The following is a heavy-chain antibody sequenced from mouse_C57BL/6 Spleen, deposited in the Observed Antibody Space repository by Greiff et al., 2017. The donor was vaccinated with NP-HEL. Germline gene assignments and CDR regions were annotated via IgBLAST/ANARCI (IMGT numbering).Heavy chain of an antibody. Sequence: QVQLQQSGTELVKPGASVKLSCKASGYTFTSYWMHWVKQRPGQGLEWIGNINSSNGGTNYNEKFKSTATLTVDKSSSTAYMQLSSLTSEDSAVYYRARTGNYGLLWYFDVWGTGTTVTVSS. V-gene: IGHV1-53*01. CDR3: ARTGNYGLLWYFDV. J-gene: IGHJ1*03. D-gene: IGHD2-2*01. CDR2: INSSNGGT. CDR1: GYTFTSYW.